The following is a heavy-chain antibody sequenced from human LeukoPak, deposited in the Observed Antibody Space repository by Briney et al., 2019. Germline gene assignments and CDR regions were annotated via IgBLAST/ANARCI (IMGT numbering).Heavy chain of an antibody. Sequence: GGSLRLSCAASGFTFSSYAMSWVRQAPGKGLEWVSAISGSGGSTYYADSVKGRFTISRDNSKNTLYLQMNSLRAEDTAVYYCAKDPYYDILTGYYFYFDYWGQGTLVTVSS. V-gene: IGHV3-23*01. J-gene: IGHJ4*02. D-gene: IGHD3-9*01. CDR3: AKDPYYDILTGYYFYFDY. CDR1: GFTFSSYA. CDR2: ISGSGGST.